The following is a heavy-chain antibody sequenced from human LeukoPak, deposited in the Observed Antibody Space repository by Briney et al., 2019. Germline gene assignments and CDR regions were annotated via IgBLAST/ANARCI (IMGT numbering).Heavy chain of an antibody. V-gene: IGHV4-59*08. CDR2: IYYTGST. J-gene: IGHJ3*01. CDR3: ARPGVGSGRYGAFDV. D-gene: IGHD5-18*01. Sequence: SETLSLTCSVSGGSISRYYWSWIRQPPGKGLEWIGYIYYTGSTNYNPSLKSRVTISVDTSKNQFSLNLNSVTAADTAVYYCARPGVGSGRYGAFDVWGQGTKVTVSS. CDR1: GGSISRYY.